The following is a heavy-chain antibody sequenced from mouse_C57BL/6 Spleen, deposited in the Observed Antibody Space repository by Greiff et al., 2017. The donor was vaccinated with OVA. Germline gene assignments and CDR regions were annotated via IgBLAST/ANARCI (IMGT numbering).Heavy chain of an antibody. CDR3: TREGESYYYGSSFYYFDY. V-gene: IGHV5-9-1*02. CDR1: GFTFSSYA. CDR2: ISSGGDYI. J-gene: IGHJ2*01. Sequence: EVKVVESGEGLVKPGGSLKLSCAASGFTFSSYAMSWVRQTPEKRLEWVAYISSGGDYIYYADTVKGRFTISRDNARNTLYLQMSSLKSEDTAMYYCTREGESYYYGSSFYYFDYWGQGTTLTVSS. D-gene: IGHD1-1*01.